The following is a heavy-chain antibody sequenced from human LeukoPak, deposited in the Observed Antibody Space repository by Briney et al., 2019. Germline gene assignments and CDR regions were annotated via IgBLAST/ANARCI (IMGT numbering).Heavy chain of an antibody. Sequence: GGFLRLSCAASGSTFSSYAMSWVRQAPGKGLEWVSAISGSGGSTYYADSVKGRFTISRDNSKNTLYLQMNSLRAEDTAEYYCASHVVPAAIDYWGQGTLVTVSS. CDR1: GSTFSSYA. CDR2: ISGSGGST. V-gene: IGHV3-23*01. D-gene: IGHD2-2*01. J-gene: IGHJ4*02. CDR3: ASHVVPAAIDY.